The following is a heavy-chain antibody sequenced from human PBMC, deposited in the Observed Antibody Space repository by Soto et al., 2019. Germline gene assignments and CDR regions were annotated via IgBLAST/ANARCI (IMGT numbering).Heavy chain of an antibody. V-gene: IGHV3-23*01. CDR1: GFTFSDYA. CDR3: AKDHGMDV. J-gene: IGHJ6*02. CDR2: ISGSGGST. Sequence: PWSSLRLSCVASGFTFSDYAMAWVRQSPGKVLEWVSSISGSGGSTYYADSLKGRFTISRDNSKNTVFLQMNSLKAEDTAVYYCAKDHGMDVWGQGATVTVSS.